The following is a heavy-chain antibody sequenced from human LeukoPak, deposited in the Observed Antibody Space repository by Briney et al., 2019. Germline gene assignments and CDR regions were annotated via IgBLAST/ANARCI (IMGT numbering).Heavy chain of an antibody. D-gene: IGHD2-15*01. CDR1: GGSIRSYY. CDR3: ARVGGFPLSAFDI. J-gene: IGHJ3*02. V-gene: IGHV4-59*08. CDR2: IYYSESA. Sequence: SETLSLTCTVSGGSIRSYYWSWIRQTPGKGLEWIGYIYYSESANYNPSLKSRITISVDTSKNQFSLNLNSVTAADTAVYYCARVGGFPLSAFDIWGQGTLVTVSS.